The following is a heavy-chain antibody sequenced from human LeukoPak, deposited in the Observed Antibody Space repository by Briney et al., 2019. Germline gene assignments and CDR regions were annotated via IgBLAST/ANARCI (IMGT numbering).Heavy chain of an antibody. CDR1: GYSISSGYY. J-gene: IGHJ5*02. CDR3: ARQGGSYKNWFDP. Sequence: SETLSLTCAVSGYSISSGYYWGWIRQPPGKGLEWIGSIYHSGSTYYNTSLKSRVTISVDTSKNQFSLKLSSVTAADTAVYYCARQGGSYKNWFDPWGQGTLVTVSS. V-gene: IGHV4-38-2*01. CDR2: IYHSGST. D-gene: IGHD1-26*01.